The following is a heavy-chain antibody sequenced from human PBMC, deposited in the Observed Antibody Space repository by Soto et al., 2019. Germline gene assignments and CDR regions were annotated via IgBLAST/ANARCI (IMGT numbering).Heavy chain of an antibody. J-gene: IGHJ4*02. D-gene: IGHD3-22*01. CDR2: IYYSGST. V-gene: IGHV4-31*03. CDR1: GGSISSGGYY. Sequence: QVQLQESGPGLVKPSQTLSLTCTVSGGSISSGGYYWSWIRQHPGKGLEWIGYIYYSGSTYYNPSHKSRVTISVDTSKNQFSLKLSSVTAADTAVYYCARVGRALYYYDSSGKYYFDYWGQGTLVTVSS. CDR3: ARVGRALYYYDSSGKYYFDY.